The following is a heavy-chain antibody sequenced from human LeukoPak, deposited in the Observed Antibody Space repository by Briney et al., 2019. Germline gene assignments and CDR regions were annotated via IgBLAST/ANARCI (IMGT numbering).Heavy chain of an antibody. CDR1: GFAFSRQD. Sequence: GGSLRLSCAASGFAFSRQDMGWVRQAPGQGLEWVSGISDSGDRTYYADSVKGRFTISRDNSKNTLYLQMNSLRVEDTAVYYCAKDARRSSGWFFFGHWGQGTLVTVSS. CDR2: ISDSGDRT. CDR3: AKDARRSSGWFFFGH. D-gene: IGHD6-19*01. J-gene: IGHJ4*02. V-gene: IGHV3-23*01.